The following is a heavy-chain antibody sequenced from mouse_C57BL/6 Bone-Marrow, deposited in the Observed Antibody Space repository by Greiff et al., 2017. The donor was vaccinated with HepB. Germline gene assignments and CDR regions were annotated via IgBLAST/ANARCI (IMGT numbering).Heavy chain of an antibody. V-gene: IGHV1-80*01. CDR1: GYAFSSYW. J-gene: IGHJ4*01. CDR2: IYPGDGDT. D-gene: IGHD1-1*01. Sequence: VKLMESGAELVKPGASVKISCKASGYAFSSYWMNWVKQRPGKGLEWIGQIYPGDGDTNYNGKFKGKATLTADKSSSTAYMQLSSLTSEDSAVYVCARDYYGSSYCYAMDYWGQGTSVTVSS. CDR3: ARDYYGSSYCYAMDY.